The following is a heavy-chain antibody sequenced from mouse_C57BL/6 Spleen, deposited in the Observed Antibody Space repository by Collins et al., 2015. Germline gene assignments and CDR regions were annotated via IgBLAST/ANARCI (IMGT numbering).Heavy chain of an antibody. Sequence: QVQLQQSGAELVRPGASVTLSCKASGYTFTDYEMHWVKQTPVHGLEWIGAIDPETGGTAYNQKFKGKAILTADKSSSTAYMELRSLTSEDSAVYYCTRETELRAWFAYWGQGTLVTVSA. V-gene: IGHV1-15*01. J-gene: IGHJ3*01. CDR1: GYTFTDYE. D-gene: IGHD1-1*01. CDR3: TRETELRAWFAY. CDR2: IDPETGGT.